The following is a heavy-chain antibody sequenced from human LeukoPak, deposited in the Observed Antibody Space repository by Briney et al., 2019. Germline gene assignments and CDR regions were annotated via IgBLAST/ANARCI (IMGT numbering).Heavy chain of an antibody. Sequence: GGSLRLSCAASGFTSSRYWMRWVRQAPGKGLEGVANIKNDGSEEYYVDSVKGRFTFSRDNARNSLFLQMNSLTVEDTAVYYCARAIRGSAVDTGDRWGQGTLVTVSS. V-gene: IGHV3-7*02. CDR2: IKNDGSEE. CDR3: ARAIRGSAVDTGDR. J-gene: IGHJ4*02. D-gene: IGHD3-10*01. CDR1: GFTSSRYW.